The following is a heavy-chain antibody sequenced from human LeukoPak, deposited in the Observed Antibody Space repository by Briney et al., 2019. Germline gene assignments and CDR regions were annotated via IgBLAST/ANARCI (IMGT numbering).Heavy chain of an antibody. Sequence: SETLSLTCAVSGDSISSGGYSWSWIRQPPGKGLEWIGYIYHSGSTYYNPSLKSRVTISVDRSKNQFSLKLSSVTAADTAVYYCARGVQGSFDYWGQGTLVTVSS. J-gene: IGHJ4*02. CDR1: GDSISSGGYS. CDR2: IYHSGST. D-gene: IGHD3-10*01. CDR3: ARGVQGSFDY. V-gene: IGHV4-30-2*01.